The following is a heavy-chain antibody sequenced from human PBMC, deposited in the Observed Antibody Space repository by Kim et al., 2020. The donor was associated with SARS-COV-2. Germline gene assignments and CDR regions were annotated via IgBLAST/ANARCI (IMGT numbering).Heavy chain of an antibody. D-gene: IGHD4-17*01. CDR1: GGSISSYY. J-gene: IGHJ2*01. V-gene: IGHV4-59*08. Sequence: SETLSLTCTVSGGSISSYYWSWIRQPPGKGLEWIGYIYYSGSTNYNPSLKSRVTISVDTSKNQFSLKLSSVTAADTAVYYCARQKYCDYAPFDLWGRGTLVTVSS. CDR3: ARQKYCDYAPFDL. CDR2: IYYSGST.